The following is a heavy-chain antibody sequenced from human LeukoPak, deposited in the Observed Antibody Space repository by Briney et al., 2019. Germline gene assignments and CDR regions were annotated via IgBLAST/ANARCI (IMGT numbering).Heavy chain of an antibody. CDR3: ARRHTYYYDSSGYPLDAFDI. Sequence: PSETLSLTCTVSGGSISSYYWSWIRQPPGKGLEWIGYIYYSGSTNYNPSLKSRVTISVDTSKNQFSPKLSSVTAADTAVYYCARRHTYYYDSSGYPLDAFDIWGQGTMVTVSS. CDR1: GGSISSYY. CDR2: IYYSGST. D-gene: IGHD3-22*01. J-gene: IGHJ3*02. V-gene: IGHV4-59*01.